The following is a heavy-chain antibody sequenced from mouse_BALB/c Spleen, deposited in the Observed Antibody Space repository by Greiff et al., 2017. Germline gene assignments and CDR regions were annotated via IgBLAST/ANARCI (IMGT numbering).Heavy chain of an antibody. D-gene: IGHD1-1*01. Sequence: EVQRVESGGGLVKPGGSLKLSCAASGVTISSYAMAWVRQTPGKRLEWVASISSGGSTYYPDSVKGRFTISRDNARNILYLQMSSLRSEDTAMYYCARGMSYYYVSSHWYFDVWGAGTTVTVSS. CDR3: ARGMSYYYVSSHWYFDV. CDR1: GVTISSYA. CDR2: ISSGGST. J-gene: IGHJ1*01. V-gene: IGHV5-6-5*01.